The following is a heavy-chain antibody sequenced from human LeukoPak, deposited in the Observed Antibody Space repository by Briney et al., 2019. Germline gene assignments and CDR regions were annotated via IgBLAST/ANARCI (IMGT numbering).Heavy chain of an antibody. CDR2: IIPIFGTA. V-gene: IGHV1-69*13. CDR3: AGGALPIAVAGTNWFDH. CDR1: GGTFSSYA. Sequence: SVKVSCKASGGTFSSYAISWVRQAPGQGLQWMGGIIPIFGTANYAQKFQGRVTITADESTSTAYMELSSLRSEDTAVYYCAGGALPIAVAGTNWFDHWGQGTLVTVSS. D-gene: IGHD6-19*01. J-gene: IGHJ5*02.